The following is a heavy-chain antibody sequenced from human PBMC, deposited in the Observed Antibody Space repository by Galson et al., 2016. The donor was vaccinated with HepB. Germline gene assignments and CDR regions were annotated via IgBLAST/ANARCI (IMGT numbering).Heavy chain of an antibody. CDR2: INHSGST. CDR3: ARGGYDFWSGPGSGWFDP. Sequence: ETLSLTCAVHGGSFSGYYWSWIRQPPGQGLEWIGEINHSGSTNYNSSLKSRVTMSVDTSKNQFSLKLSSVTAADTAVYYCARGGYDFWSGPGSGWFDPWGQGTLVTVSS. D-gene: IGHD3-3*01. V-gene: IGHV4-34*01. J-gene: IGHJ5*02. CDR1: GGSFSGYY.